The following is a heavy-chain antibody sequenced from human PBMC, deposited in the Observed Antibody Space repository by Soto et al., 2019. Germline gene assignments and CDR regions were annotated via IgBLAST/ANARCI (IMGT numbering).Heavy chain of an antibody. J-gene: IGHJ4*02. Sequence: WGSLRLSCAASGFTVISNYIIFFRHSPFKWLEWVSVIYSGGSTYYADSVKDRFTISRDNSKNTLYLQMNGLRAEDTAVYYCARGGSRRLQLLFVFNSWGQGTLVTVSS. CDR3: ARGGSRRLQLLFVFNS. CDR1: GFTVISNY. D-gene: IGHD1-1*01. V-gene: IGHV3-53*01. CDR2: IYSGGST.